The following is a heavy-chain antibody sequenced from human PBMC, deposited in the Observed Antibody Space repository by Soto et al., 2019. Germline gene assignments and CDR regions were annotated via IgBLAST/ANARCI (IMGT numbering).Heavy chain of an antibody. J-gene: IGHJ2*01. V-gene: IGHV3-30*18. CDR1: GFTFNTYA. D-gene: IGHD1-26*01. Sequence: QVQLMESGGGVVQPGRSLRLSCAASGFTFNTYAMHWVRQAPGKGLEWVAVITPDGTEQYYADSVKGRFTISRDNSKNTLYLQMNSLGLDDMPIYHCAKRGILGAQGMAYFDLWGRGTLVTVSS. CDR3: AKRGILGAQGMAYFDL. CDR2: ITPDGTEQ.